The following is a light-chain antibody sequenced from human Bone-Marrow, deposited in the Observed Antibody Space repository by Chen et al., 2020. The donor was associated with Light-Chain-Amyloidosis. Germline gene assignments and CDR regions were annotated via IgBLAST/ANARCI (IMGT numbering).Light chain of an antibody. J-gene: IGKJ5*01. CDR2: DAS. CDR3: QQRSNWIT. V-gene: IGKV3-11*01. Sequence: ETVLTQSPATLSLSPGERATLSCRASQSISDYLVWYQQKPGQAPRLLIYDASNRATGIPARFSGSGSGTDFTLTISSLEPEDFADYYCQQRSNWITFGQGTRVEIK. CDR1: QSISDY.